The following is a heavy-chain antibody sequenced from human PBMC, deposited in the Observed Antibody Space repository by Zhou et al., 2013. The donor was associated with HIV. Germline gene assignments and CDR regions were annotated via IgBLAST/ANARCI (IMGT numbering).Heavy chain of an antibody. Sequence: QVQLVQSGAEVKKPGSSVKVSCKASGGTFGSYAISWVRLAPGLGLEWVGGIISVLHRPNYAQKFQGRVTITADESTSTVYMELSSLRSEDTAVYYCARGPPYSVSYGRPGGTWDYWGQGTLVTVSS. CDR3: ARGPPYSVSYGRPGGTWDY. D-gene: IGHD1-26*01. J-gene: IGHJ4*02. V-gene: IGHV1-69*01. CDR1: GGTFGSYA. CDR2: IISVLHRP.